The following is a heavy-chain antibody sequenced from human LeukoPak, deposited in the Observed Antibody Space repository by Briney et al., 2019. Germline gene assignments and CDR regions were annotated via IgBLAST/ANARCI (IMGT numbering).Heavy chain of an antibody. Sequence: PGGSLRLSCVASGFTFGKYWMSWVRQAPGKGLEWVANIKLDGSEKNYVDSVKGRFTISRDNTKNSLYLQMNSLRAEDTAVYYCAKAPVCSSTSCPFDYWGQGTLVTVSS. D-gene: IGHD2-2*01. CDR1: GFTFGKYW. V-gene: IGHV3-7*03. CDR2: IKLDGSEK. CDR3: AKAPVCSSTSCPFDY. J-gene: IGHJ4*02.